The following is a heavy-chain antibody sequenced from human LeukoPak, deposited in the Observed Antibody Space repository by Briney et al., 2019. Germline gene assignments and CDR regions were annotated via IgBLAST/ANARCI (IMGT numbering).Heavy chain of an antibody. CDR3: AYFIDYYDSSGYYRIFDY. D-gene: IGHD3-22*01. CDR2: IYENGGTT. J-gene: IGHJ4*02. V-gene: IGHV3-23*01. CDR1: GFTFRSHA. Sequence: GGSLRLSCVGSGFTFRSHAMSWVRQAPEKGLEFVSGIYENGGTTYYADSVKGRFSISRDNSKNTLYLQMDSLRGEDTAVYYCAYFIDYYDSSGYYRIFDYWGQGTLVTVSS.